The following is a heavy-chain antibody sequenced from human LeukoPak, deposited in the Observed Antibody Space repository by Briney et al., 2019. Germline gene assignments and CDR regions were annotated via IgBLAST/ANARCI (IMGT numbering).Heavy chain of an antibody. CDR1: GYTFTGYY. D-gene: IGHD3-10*01. CDR3: ARGRFYTSGSYYNRLDY. V-gene: IGHV1-2*02. CDR2: INPNSGGT. Sequence: ASVKVSCKASGYTFTGYYMHWARQAPGQGLEWMGWINPNSGGTNYAQKFQGRVTMTWDTSISTAYMELSRLRSDDTAIYYCARGRFYTSGSYYNRLDYWGQGTLVTVSS. J-gene: IGHJ4*02.